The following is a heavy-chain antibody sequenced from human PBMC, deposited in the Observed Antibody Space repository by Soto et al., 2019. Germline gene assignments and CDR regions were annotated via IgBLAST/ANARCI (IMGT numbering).Heavy chain of an antibody. CDR2: IIPIFGTA. CDR3: ARDNPEYCSGGSCYSDWFDP. Sequence: ASVKVSCKASGGTFSSYAISWMRQAPGQGLEWMGGIIPIFGTANYAQKFQGRVTITADESTSTAYMELSSLRSEDTAVYYCARDNPEYCSGGSCYSDWFDPWGQGTLVTVSS. V-gene: IGHV1-69*13. J-gene: IGHJ5*02. CDR1: GGTFSSYA. D-gene: IGHD2-15*01.